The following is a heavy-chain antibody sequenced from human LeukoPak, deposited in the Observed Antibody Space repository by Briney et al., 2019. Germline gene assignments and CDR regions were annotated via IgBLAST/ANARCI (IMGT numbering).Heavy chain of an antibody. V-gene: IGHV3-23*01. J-gene: IGHJ4*02. CDR1: GFAFSTYA. D-gene: IGHD5/OR15-5a*01. CDR2: ISTSGRAT. CDR3: AKARGSSVYEQFDY. Sequence: GGSLRLSCAASGFAFSTYAMTWVRQAPEEGLQWVSTISTSGRATYYADSVEGRFTISRDNSKNTLYLQMNSLRADDTAVYYCAKARGSSVYEQFDYWGQGTQVTVSP.